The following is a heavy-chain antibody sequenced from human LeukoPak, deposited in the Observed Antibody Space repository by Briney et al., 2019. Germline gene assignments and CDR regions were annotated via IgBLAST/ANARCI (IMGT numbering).Heavy chain of an antibody. D-gene: IGHD4-17*01. Sequence: SETLSLTCTVSGGSISSYYWSWIRQPPGKGLEWIGYIYYSGSTNYNPSLKSRVTISLDTSKNQFSLKLSSVTAADTAVYYCARLTTVTAPRLDYWGQRTLVTVSS. J-gene: IGHJ4*02. V-gene: IGHV4-59*01. CDR2: IYYSGST. CDR1: GGSISSYY. CDR3: ARLTTVTAPRLDY.